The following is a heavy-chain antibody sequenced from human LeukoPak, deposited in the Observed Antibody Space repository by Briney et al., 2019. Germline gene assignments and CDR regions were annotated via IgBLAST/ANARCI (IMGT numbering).Heavy chain of an antibody. J-gene: IGHJ4*02. CDR2: ISGSGGST. V-gene: IGHV3-23*01. CDR3: AKAPVTTCSGAYCYPFDY. Sequence: GGSLRLSCAASEFSVGSNYMTWVRQAPGKGLEWVSAISGSGGSTYYADSVKGRFTISRDNSKNTLYLQMNSLRAEDTAVYYCAKAPVTTCSGAYCYPFDYWSQGTLVTVSS. CDR1: EFSVGSNY. D-gene: IGHD2-15*01.